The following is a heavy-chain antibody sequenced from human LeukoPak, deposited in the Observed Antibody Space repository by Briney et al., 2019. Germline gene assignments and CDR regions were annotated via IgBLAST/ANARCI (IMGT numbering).Heavy chain of an antibody. CDR2: IKQDGSEK. D-gene: IGHD1-1*01. CDR1: GFTFSRYW. J-gene: IGHJ6*03. Sequence: PGGSLRLSCAASGFTFSRYWMSWVRQAPGKGLEWVANIKQDGSEKYYVDSVKGRFTISRDNAKNSLYLQMNSLRAEDTAVYYCARIAHERSYYYYYYMDVWGKGTTVAVSS. CDR3: ARIAHERSYYYYYYMDV. V-gene: IGHV3-7*01.